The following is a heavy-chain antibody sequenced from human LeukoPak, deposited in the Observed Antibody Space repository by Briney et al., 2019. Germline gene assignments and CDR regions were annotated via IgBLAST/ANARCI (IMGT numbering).Heavy chain of an antibody. V-gene: IGHV3-21*01. CDR3: ARDIHSSCFDY. J-gene: IGHJ4*01. Sequence: RESLRLSCAASGFIFNYYTMNWVRQAPGKGPEWIASIDSSGSYIHYAASVKGRFTISRDNARDSVYLQMNNLRADDTAVYYCARDIHSSCFDYWGHGTLVTVSA. CDR2: IDSSGSYI. CDR1: GFIFNYYT. D-gene: IGHD1-26*01.